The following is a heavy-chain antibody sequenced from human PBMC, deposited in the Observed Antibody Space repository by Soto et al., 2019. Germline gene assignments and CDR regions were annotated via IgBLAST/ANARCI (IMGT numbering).Heavy chain of an antibody. D-gene: IGHD2-15*01. CDR3: ARGYCSGGSCYSYY. J-gene: IGHJ4*02. V-gene: IGHV4-61*08. CDR1: GGSISSGGYS. CDR2: IYYSGST. Sequence: PSETLSLTCAVSGGSISSGGYSWSWIRQPPGRGLEWIGYIYYSGSTNYNPSLKSRVTISVDTSKNQFSLKLSSVTAADTAVYYCARGYCSGGSCYSYYWGQGTLVTVSS.